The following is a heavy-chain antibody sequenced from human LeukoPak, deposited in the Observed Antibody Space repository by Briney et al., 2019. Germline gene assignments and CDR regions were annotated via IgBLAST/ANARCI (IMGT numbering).Heavy chain of an antibody. Sequence: SETLSLTCAVSTYSISSGYYWGWIRQPPGKGLEWLGSIYHSGSTYYNPSLKSRLTMSVDTSKNQFSLKLSSVTAADTAVYYCARHLNGYDSVSSPRYLDYWGQGTLVTVSS. CDR3: ARHLNGYDSVSSPRYLDY. J-gene: IGHJ4*02. CDR2: IYHSGST. CDR1: TYSISSGYY. D-gene: IGHD3-10*01. V-gene: IGHV4-38-2*01.